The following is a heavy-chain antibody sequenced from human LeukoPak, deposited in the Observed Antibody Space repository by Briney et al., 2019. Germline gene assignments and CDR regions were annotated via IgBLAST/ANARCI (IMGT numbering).Heavy chain of an antibody. V-gene: IGHV3-15*01. CDR1: GFTFSNAW. CDR2: IKSKTDGGTT. CDR3: TTCRFLEWLQADDY. J-gene: IGHJ4*02. D-gene: IGHD3-3*01. Sequence: GGSLRLFCAASGFTFSNAWMSWVRQAPGKGLDWVGRIKSKTDGGTTDYAAPVKGRFTISRDDSKNTLYLQMNSLKTEDTAVYYCTTCRFLEWLQADDYWGQGTLVTVSS.